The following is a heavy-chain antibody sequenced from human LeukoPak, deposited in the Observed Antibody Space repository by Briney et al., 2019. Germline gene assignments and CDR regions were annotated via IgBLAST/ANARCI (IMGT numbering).Heavy chain of an antibody. Sequence: SLKVSCKASGGTFSSYAISWVRQAPGQGLEWMGGIIPIFGTANYAQKFQGRVTITADESTSTAYMELSSLRSEDTAVYYCARVAGIAAAGYFDYWGQGTLVTVSS. CDR3: ARVAGIAAAGYFDY. D-gene: IGHD6-13*01. CDR1: GGTFSSYA. V-gene: IGHV1-69*13. J-gene: IGHJ4*02. CDR2: IIPIFGTA.